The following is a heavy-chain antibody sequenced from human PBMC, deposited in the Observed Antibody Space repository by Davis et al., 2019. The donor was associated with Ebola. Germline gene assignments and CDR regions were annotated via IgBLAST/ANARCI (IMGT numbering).Heavy chain of an antibody. Sequence: ASVKVSCKASGYTFTSYDINWVRQATGQGLEWMGWISAYNGNTNYAQKLQGRVTMTTDTSTSTVYMELSSLRSEDTAVYYCARGLETIRDYYYGMDVWGQGTTVTVSS. CDR1: GYTFTSYD. D-gene: IGHD6-19*01. V-gene: IGHV1-18*01. CDR2: ISAYNGNT. J-gene: IGHJ6*02. CDR3: ARGLETIRDYYYGMDV.